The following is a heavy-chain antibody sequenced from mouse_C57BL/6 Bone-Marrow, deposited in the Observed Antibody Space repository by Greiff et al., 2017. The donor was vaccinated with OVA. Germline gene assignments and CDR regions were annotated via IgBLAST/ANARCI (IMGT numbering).Heavy chain of an antibody. CDR2: IDPEDGET. CDR1: GFNIKDYY. CDR3: ARGLYSNYESFDY. J-gene: IGHJ3*01. V-gene: IGHV14-2*01. Sequence: VQLKESGAELVKPGASVKLSCTASGFNIKDYYMHWVKQRTEQGLEWIGRIDPEDGETKYAPKFPGKATITADTSSNTAYLQLSSLTSEDTAVDYCARGLYSNYESFDYWGQGTLVTVSA. D-gene: IGHD2-5*01.